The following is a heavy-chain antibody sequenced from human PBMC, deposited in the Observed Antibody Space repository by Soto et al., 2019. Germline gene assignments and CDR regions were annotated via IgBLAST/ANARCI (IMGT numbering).Heavy chain of an antibody. D-gene: IGHD3-22*01. Sequence: QVQLVQSGAEVKKPGSSVKVSCKASGGTFSSCTISWVRQAPGQGLEWMGRIIPILGIANYAQKFQGRVTITADKSTSTAYMELSSLRSEDTAVYYCARDTPPYYYDSSGHNWFDPWGQGTLVTVSS. CDR2: IIPILGIA. J-gene: IGHJ5*02. CDR1: GGTFSSCT. CDR3: ARDTPPYYYDSSGHNWFDP. V-gene: IGHV1-69*08.